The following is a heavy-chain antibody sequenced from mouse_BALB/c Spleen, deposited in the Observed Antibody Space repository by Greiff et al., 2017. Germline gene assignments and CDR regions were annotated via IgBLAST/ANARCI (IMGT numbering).Heavy chain of an antibody. D-gene: IGHD2-1*01. Sequence: EVKLMESGGGLVQPGGSMKLSCVASGFTFSNYWMNWVRQSPEKGLEWVAEIRLKSNNYATHYAESVKGRFTISRDDSKSSVYLQMNNLRAEDTGIYYCTRGIYYGNFYWYFDVWGAGTTVTVSS. CDR2: IRLKSNNYAT. V-gene: IGHV6-6*02. CDR3: TRGIYYGNFYWYFDV. J-gene: IGHJ1*01. CDR1: GFTFSNYW.